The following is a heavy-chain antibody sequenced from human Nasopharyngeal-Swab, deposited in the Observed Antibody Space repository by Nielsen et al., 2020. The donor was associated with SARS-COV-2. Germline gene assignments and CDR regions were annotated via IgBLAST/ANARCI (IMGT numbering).Heavy chain of an antibody. D-gene: IGHD6-13*01. CDR3: ARDPLSSWQAIGNWYFDL. CDR1: GFTFDDYA. V-gene: IGHV3-21*01. CDR2: VSSTSSYI. J-gene: IGHJ2*01. Sequence: GGSLRLSCAASGFTFDDYAMNWVRQAPGKGLEWVSSVSSTSSYIYYADSLKGRFTISRDNAKNSLYLQLNSLRAEDTAVYYCARDPLSSWQAIGNWYFDLWGRGTLVTVSS.